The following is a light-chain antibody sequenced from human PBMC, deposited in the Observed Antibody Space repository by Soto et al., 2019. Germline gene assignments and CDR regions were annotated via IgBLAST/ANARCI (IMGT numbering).Light chain of an antibody. CDR3: QQYNSYSRT. V-gene: IGKV1-5*01. CDR1: QSISSW. J-gene: IGKJ1*01. CDR2: DAS. Sequence: DIQMTQSPSTLSASVGDRVTITCRASQSISSWLAWYQQKPGKAPKLLIYDASSLESGVPSRFIGSGSGTEFTLTISSLQPDDFATYYCQQYNSYSRTFGQGTKVDI.